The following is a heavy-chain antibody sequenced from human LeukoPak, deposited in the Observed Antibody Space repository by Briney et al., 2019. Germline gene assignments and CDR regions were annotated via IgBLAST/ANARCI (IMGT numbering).Heavy chain of an antibody. J-gene: IGHJ6*02. CDR1: GFTFSSYS. CDR2: ISSRSSTI. CDR3: ARVGAQDGMDV. V-gene: IGHV3-48*04. Sequence: GGSLRLSCAASGFTFSSYSMNWVRQAPGKGLEWVSYISSRSSTIYYADSVKGRFTISRDNAKNSLYLQMNSLRAEDTAVYYCARVGAQDGMDVWGQGTTVTVSS.